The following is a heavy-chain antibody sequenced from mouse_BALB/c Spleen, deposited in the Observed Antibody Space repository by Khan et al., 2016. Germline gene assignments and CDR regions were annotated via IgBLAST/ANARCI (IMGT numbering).Heavy chain of an antibody. CDR2: ISSGSSTI. J-gene: IGHJ2*01. CDR1: GFTFSSFG. Sequence: EVELVESGGGLVQPGGSRKLSCAASGFTFSSFGMHWVRQAPEKGLEWVAYISSGSSTIYYADTVKGRFTISSDNSKNTLLLQRARLKSDDTAMYYCASRYGSSYFDYWGQGTTLTVSS. V-gene: IGHV5-17*02. CDR3: ASRYGSSYFDY. D-gene: IGHD1-1*01.